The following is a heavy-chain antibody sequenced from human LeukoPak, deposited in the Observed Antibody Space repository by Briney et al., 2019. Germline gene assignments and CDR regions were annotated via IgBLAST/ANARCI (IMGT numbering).Heavy chain of an antibody. CDR2: IYYSGST. V-gene: IGHV4-59*01. J-gene: IGHJ5*02. CDR3: ARSLTSRITIFGGVSGNWFDP. D-gene: IGHD3-3*01. Sequence: PSETLSLTCTVSGGSISSYYWSWIRQPPGKGLEWIGYIYYSGSTNYNPSLKSRVTISVETSKNQFSLKLSSVPAADTAVYYCARSLTSRITIFGGVSGNWFDPWGQGTLVTVSS. CDR1: GGSISSYY.